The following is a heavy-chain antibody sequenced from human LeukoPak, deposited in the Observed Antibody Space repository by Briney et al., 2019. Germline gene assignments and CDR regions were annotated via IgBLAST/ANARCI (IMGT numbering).Heavy chain of an antibody. Sequence: GRSLRLSCAASGFTFSSFWMSWVRQAPGKGLEWVAYIKQDGSEKSYVDSVRGRFAISRDNAENSLYLQINSLRAEDTAVYYCARGHYGMDVWGKGTTVTVSS. J-gene: IGHJ6*04. CDR3: ARGHYGMDV. CDR2: IKQDGSEK. V-gene: IGHV3-7*03. CDR1: GFTFSSFW.